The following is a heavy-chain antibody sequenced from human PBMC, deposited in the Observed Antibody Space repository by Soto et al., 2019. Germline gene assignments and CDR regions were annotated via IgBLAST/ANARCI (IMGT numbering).Heavy chain of an antibody. CDR1: CGSISSSNW. CDR2: IYHSGST. D-gene: IGHD3-3*01. V-gene: IGHV4-4*02. J-gene: IGHJ4*02. Sequence: SETLSLTCAVSCGSISSSNWWSWVRQPPGKGLEWIGEIYHSGSTNYNPSLKSRVTISVDKSKNQFSLKLSSVTAADTAVYYCARDVYDFWSGYRRRYFDYWGQGTLVTVSS. CDR3: ARDVYDFWSGYRRRYFDY.